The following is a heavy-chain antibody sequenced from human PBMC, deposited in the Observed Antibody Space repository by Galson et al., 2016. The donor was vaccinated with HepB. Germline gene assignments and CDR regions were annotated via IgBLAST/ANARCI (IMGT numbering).Heavy chain of an antibody. Sequence: TLSLTCTVSGGSFSSGGYSWSWIRQHPGKGLEWIGYIYYSGSTYYNPSLKSRVTISVDTSKNQFSLKLSSVTAADTAVYYCASGLKSSGGVAATPFDYWGQGTLVTVSS. V-gene: IGHV4-31*03. CDR3: ASGLKSSGGVAATPFDY. J-gene: IGHJ4*02. D-gene: IGHD2-15*01. CDR1: GGSFSSGGYS. CDR2: IYYSGST.